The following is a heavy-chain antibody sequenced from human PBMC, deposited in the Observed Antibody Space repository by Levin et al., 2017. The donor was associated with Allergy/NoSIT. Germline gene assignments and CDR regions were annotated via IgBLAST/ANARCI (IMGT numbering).Heavy chain of an antibody. CDR2: IYSGGST. CDR3: ARGLEVTTFDY. Sequence: GESLKISCAASGFTVSSNYMSWVRQAPGKGLEWVSVIYSGGSTYYADSVKGRFTISRDNSKNTLYLQMNSLRAEDTAVYYCARGLEVTTFDYWGQGTLVTVSS. CDR1: GFTVSSNY. V-gene: IGHV3-53*01. D-gene: IGHD4-17*01. J-gene: IGHJ4*02.